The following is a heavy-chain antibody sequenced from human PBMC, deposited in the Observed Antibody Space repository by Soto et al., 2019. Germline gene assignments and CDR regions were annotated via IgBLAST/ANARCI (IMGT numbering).Heavy chain of an antibody. CDR1: GASVSSGSHY. CDR3: TRLRSYYDSSGSPTGGWFDP. J-gene: IGHJ5*02. D-gene: IGHD3-22*01. Sequence: SETLSLTCSVSGASVSSGSHYWSWIRQSPGKGLEWIGFIYYSGSTNYNPSLKSRVTISVDTAKNQFSLKLSSVTAADTAVYSCTRLRSYYDSSGSPTGGWFDPWGQGTLVTVSS. V-gene: IGHV4-61*01. CDR2: IYYSGST.